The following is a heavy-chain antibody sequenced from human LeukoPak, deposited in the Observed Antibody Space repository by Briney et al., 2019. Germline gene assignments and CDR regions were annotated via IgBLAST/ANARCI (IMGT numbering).Heavy chain of an antibody. J-gene: IGHJ4*02. V-gene: IGHV3-74*01. Sequence: GGSLRLSCAASGFIFSGYWMHWVRQAPGKGLVWLSRIKNDGSITSYADSVKGRFTISRDNSKNTLYLQMNSLRAEDTAVYYCARSSGSYLYFDNWGQGTLVTVSS. CDR2: IKNDGSIT. CDR1: GFIFSGYW. CDR3: ARSSGSYLYFDN. D-gene: IGHD1-26*01.